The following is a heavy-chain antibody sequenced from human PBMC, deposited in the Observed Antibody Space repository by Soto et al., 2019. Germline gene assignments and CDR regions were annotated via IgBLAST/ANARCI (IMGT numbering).Heavy chain of an antibody. CDR1: GFTFSSYA. CDR2: TSNSGGST. Sequence: VQLLESGGGLVQPGGSLRLSCAASGFTFSSYAMSWVRQAPGKGLEWVSGTSNSGGSTYYADSVKGRFTISRDNPKNTLYLQMNSLRAEDTAVYYCAKDETGIPTGGMDVWGQGTTVTVSS. V-gene: IGHV3-23*01. CDR3: AKDETGIPTGGMDV. J-gene: IGHJ6*02. D-gene: IGHD7-27*01.